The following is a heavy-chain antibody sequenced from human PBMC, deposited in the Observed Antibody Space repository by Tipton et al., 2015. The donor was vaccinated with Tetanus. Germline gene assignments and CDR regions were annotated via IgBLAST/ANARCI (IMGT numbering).Heavy chain of an antibody. V-gene: IGHV4-30-2*01. CDR1: GGLITTGGNS. D-gene: IGHD5-12*01. J-gene: IGHJ4*02. CDR3: VRGRGLGAYSFGFEF. Sequence: TLSLTCAVSGGLITTGGNSWGWIRQPPGQGLEWLGYIYQTDSTYYNPSVRSRLTLSIQRSKNQVSLKLSSVTAADTAIYYCVRGRGLGAYSFGFEFWGQGAPVTVSS. CDR2: IYQTDST.